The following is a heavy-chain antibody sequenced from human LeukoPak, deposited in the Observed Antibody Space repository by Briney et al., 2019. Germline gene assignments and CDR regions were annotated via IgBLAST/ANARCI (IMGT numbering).Heavy chain of an antibody. CDR1: GCTFTTYD. CDR3: ATAPPYDSSGYYLGYYFDY. Sequence: GASVKVSCKASGCTFTTYDINWVRPATGQGLEWMEWMNPTRGNTGFAQKFQGRVTITRNTSISTAYMELSSLRSEDTAVYYCATAPPYDSSGYYLGYYFDYWGQGTLVTVSS. J-gene: IGHJ4*02. D-gene: IGHD3-22*01. V-gene: IGHV1-8*03. CDR2: MNPTRGNT.